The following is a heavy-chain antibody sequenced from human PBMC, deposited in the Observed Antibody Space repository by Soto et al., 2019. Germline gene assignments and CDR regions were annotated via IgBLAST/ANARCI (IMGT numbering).Heavy chain of an antibody. Sequence: TSETLSLTCTVSGGSISGYYWSWIRQPPGKGLEWIGYIYYSGSTNYNPSLKSRVTISVDTSKNQFSLKLSSVAAADTAVYYCARDLNWFDPWGQGTLVTVSS. CDR1: GGSISGYY. V-gene: IGHV4-59*01. CDR3: ARDLNWFDP. CDR2: IYYSGST. J-gene: IGHJ5*02.